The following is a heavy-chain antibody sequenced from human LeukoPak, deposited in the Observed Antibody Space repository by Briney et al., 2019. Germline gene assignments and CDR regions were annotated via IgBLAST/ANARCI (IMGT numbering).Heavy chain of an antibody. V-gene: IGHV3-48*04. CDR3: ARDPYSWDAFDI. CDR2: ISSSSSTI. J-gene: IGHJ3*02. CDR1: GFTVSSNY. D-gene: IGHD2-15*01. Sequence: GGSLRLSCAASGFTVSSNYMNWVRQAPGKGLEWVSYISSSSSTIYYADSVKGRFTISRDNAKNSLYLQMNSLRAEDTAVYYCARDPYSWDAFDIWGQGTMVTVPS.